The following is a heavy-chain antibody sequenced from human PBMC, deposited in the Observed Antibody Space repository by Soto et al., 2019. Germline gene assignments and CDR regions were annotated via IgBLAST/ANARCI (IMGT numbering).Heavy chain of an antibody. V-gene: IGHV3-23*01. Sequence: PGGSLRLSCVASGFTFSTYPMSWVRQTPGKGLEWVSAISGSGANTHYADSVKGRFTISRDNSKNTLYLQMNSLRAEDTVVYYCASAAREYYYYGMDVWGQGTTVTVSS. CDR2: ISGSGANT. CDR1: GFTFSTYP. J-gene: IGHJ6*02. CDR3: ASAAREYYYYGMDV.